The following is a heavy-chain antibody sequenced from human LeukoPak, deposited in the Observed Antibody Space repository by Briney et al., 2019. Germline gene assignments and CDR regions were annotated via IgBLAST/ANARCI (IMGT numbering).Heavy chain of an antibody. CDR2: IHFSGVT. Sequence: SETLSLTCSVSGYSISSGYDWGWIRQTPGKGLEYIGSIHFSGVTYYNPSLKSRITLSVDLSKNQFSLWLSSVTAADTAVYFCARDNVFVPMDVWGRGITVTVSS. V-gene: IGHV4-38-2*02. CDR1: GYSISSGYD. J-gene: IGHJ6*03. D-gene: IGHD3-16*02. CDR3: ARDNVFVPMDV.